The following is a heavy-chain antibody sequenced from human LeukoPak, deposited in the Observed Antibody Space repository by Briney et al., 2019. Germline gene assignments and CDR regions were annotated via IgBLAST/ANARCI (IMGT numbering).Heavy chain of an antibody. V-gene: IGHV3-23*01. D-gene: IGHD2-2*01. CDR1: GFTLSTYA. CDR3: ARYCVSTNCDVSSHYGMDV. Sequence: GGSLRLSCAASGFTLSTYAMRWVRHAPGNGLGWVSAFGGGGDRTFYADSVEGRFNVSRDNSKNTLHLQMNSLRAEDTAEYYCARYCVSTNCDVSSHYGMDVWGQGTTVTVSS. CDR2: FGGGGDRT. J-gene: IGHJ6*02.